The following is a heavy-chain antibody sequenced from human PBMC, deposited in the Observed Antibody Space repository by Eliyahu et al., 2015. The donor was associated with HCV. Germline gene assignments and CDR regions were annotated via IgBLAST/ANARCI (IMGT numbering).Heavy chain of an antibody. J-gene: IGHJ6*02. V-gene: IGHV4-34*01. Sequence: QVQLQQWGAGLLKPSETLSLTCAVYGGSFXGYYWSWIRQPPGKGLEWIGEINHSGSTNYNPSLKSXVTISVDTSKNQFSLKLSSVTAADTAVYYCARSSYYYYGMDVWGQGTTVTVSS. CDR1: GGSFXGYY. CDR3: ARSSYYYYGMDV. CDR2: INHSGST.